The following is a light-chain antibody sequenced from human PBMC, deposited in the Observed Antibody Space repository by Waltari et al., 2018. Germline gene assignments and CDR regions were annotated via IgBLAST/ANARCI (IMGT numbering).Light chain of an antibody. CDR2: DAS. Sequence: EIVLTQSPATLSLSPGERATLSCRASETVFNYVAWYQQRPGQAPRLLIYDASNRATGIPAMFRGSGSGTDFALIISSLEPEDSALYYCQQRLTWPLTFGGGTKVEIK. J-gene: IGKJ4*01. CDR3: QQRLTWPLT. V-gene: IGKV3-11*01. CDR1: ETVFNY.